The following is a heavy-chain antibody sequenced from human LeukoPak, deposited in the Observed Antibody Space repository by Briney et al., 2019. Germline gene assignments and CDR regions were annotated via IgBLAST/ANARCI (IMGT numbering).Heavy chain of an antibody. CDR2: VSVSGDNT. D-gene: IGHD3-16*01. V-gene: IGHV3-23*01. J-gene: IGHJ4*02. CDR1: GFTFSSYA. Sequence: PGGSLRLSCAASGFTFSSYAMSWVRQAPGKGLEWVSTVSVSGDNTYYTDSVKGRFTISRDNSKNTLYLQMNSLRGGDTAVYYCAKFGGGSWYYDHWGQGTLVTVSS. CDR3: AKFGGGSWYYDH.